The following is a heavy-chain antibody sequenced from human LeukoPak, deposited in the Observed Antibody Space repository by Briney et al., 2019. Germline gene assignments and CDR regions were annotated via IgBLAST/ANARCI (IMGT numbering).Heavy chain of an antibody. Sequence: GGSLRLSCAASGFTFGTYAMSWVRQAPGKGLEWISAISGSGGSTYYADSVKGRFTIPRDNSKNTLYLQMNSLRAEDTAVYYCAKIPYSSGWVQNWFDPWGQGTLVTVSS. V-gene: IGHV3-23*01. CDR2: ISGSGGST. J-gene: IGHJ5*02. D-gene: IGHD6-19*01. CDR1: GFTFGTYA. CDR3: AKIPYSSGWVQNWFDP.